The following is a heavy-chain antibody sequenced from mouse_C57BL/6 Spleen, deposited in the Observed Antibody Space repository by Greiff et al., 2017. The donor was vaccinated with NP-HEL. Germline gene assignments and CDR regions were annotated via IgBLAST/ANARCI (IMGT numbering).Heavy chain of an antibody. CDR3: ARSKKIVATDVDY. CDR1: GYTFTSYW. D-gene: IGHD1-1*01. Sequence: VQLQQSGAELVKAGASVKMSCKASGYTFTSYWMHWVKQRLGQGLEWFAETNPTNGRTYYNEKFKSKATLTVDTSSRTAYMLLSGPTFDDSAVYYDARSKKIVATDVDYWGQGTTLTVSA. V-gene: IGHV1S81*02. CDR2: TNPTNGRT. J-gene: IGHJ2*01.